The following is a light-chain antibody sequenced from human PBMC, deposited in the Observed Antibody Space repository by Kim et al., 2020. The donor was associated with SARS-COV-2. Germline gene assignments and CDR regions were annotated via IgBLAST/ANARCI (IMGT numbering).Light chain of an antibody. Sequence: PGERATLSCRASRNIDTYLAWYQQRPGQAPRLLVYDASNRATGVPDRFSGSGSGTDFTLTISSLGPEDFSIYYCQQRNSWPPAVTFGGGTKVDIK. J-gene: IGKJ4*01. V-gene: IGKV3-11*01. CDR1: RNIDTY. CDR3: QQRNSWPPAVT. CDR2: DAS.